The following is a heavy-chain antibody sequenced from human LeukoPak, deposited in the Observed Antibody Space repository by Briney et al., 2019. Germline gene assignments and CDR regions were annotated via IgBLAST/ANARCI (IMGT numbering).Heavy chain of an antibody. CDR3: AKVNWCSASCADA. D-gene: IGHD2-2*01. Sequence: GRSLRLSCAASGFTFDDYAMHWVRQAPGKGLEWVSGISCSIGYADSVKGRFTISRDNSKNTLSLQMSSLRAEDTAVYYCAKVNWCSASCADAWGQGTLVTVSS. J-gene: IGHJ4*02. CDR2: ISCSI. CDR1: GFTFDDYA. V-gene: IGHV3-9*01.